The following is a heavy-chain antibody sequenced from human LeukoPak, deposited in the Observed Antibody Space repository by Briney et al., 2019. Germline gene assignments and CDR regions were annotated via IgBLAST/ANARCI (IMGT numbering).Heavy chain of an antibody. J-gene: IGHJ4*02. V-gene: IGHV3-74*01. CDR1: GLTFDDRG. CDR2: INSDGSST. Sequence: GGSLRLSCAASGLTFDDRGMSWVRQAPGKGLVWVSRINSDGSSTGYADSVKGRFTISRDNAKNTLYLQMNSLRVEDTAVYYCARESGYTSGWYVGYFDYWGQGTQVTVSS. CDR3: ARESGYTSGWYVGYFDY. D-gene: IGHD6-19*01.